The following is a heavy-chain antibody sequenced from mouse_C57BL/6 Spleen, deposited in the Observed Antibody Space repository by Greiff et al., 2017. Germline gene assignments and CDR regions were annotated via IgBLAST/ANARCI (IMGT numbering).Heavy chain of an antibody. Sequence: VQVVESGPELVKPGASVKISCKASGYAFSSSWMNWVKQRPGKGLEWIGRIYPGDGDTNYNGKFKGKATLTADKSSSTAYMQLSSLTSEDSAVYFCARRGDWDYAMDYWGQGTSVTVSS. CDR3: ARRGDWDYAMDY. V-gene: IGHV1-82*01. J-gene: IGHJ4*01. CDR1: GYAFSSSW. CDR2: IYPGDGDT. D-gene: IGHD4-1*01.